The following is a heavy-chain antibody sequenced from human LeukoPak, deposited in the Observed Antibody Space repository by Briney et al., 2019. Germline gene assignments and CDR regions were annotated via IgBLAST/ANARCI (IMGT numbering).Heavy chain of an antibody. V-gene: IGHV4-59*01. CDR1: GGPINNYY. CDR3: ATGHQRAGYTYFDY. J-gene: IGHJ4*02. CDR2: IYYTGST. Sequence: SETLSLTCTVSGGPINNYYWIWIRQPPGKGLEWIGYIYYTGSTDYNPSLKSRVTMSIDTSKTQFSLKLTSVNAADTAVYYCATGHQRAGYTYFDYWGQGTLVTVSS. D-gene: IGHD5-24*01.